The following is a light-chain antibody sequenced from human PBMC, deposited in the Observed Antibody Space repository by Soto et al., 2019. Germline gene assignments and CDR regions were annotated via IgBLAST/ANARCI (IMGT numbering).Light chain of an antibody. CDR3: QQGYSNPWT. V-gene: IGKV1-39*01. Sequence: DIQMTQSPSSLSAAIGDRVTITCRASQTVNTYLHWYQQKPGKAPKLLIYAASNLQSGVPSRFSGSGSGTNFTLSLNSLQPEDFATYYCQQGYSNPWTFGQGTKVDNK. J-gene: IGKJ1*01. CDR2: AAS. CDR1: QTVNTY.